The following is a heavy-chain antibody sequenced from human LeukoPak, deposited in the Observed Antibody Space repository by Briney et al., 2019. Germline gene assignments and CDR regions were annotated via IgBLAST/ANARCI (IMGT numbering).Heavy chain of an antibody. CDR2: MNPNSGNT. CDR3: ARVGYSSGWNGMDV. CDR1: GYTFTSYA. D-gene: IGHD6-19*01. J-gene: IGHJ6*02. Sequence: ASVKVSCKASGYTFTSYAMHWVRQAPGQGLEWMGWMNPNSGNTGYAQKFQGRVTMTRNTSISTAYMELSSLRSEDTAVYYCARVGYSSGWNGMDVWGQGTTVTVSS. V-gene: IGHV1-8*02.